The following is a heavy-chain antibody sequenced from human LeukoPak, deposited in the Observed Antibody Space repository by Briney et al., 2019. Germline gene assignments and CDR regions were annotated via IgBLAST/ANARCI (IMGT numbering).Heavy chain of an antibody. D-gene: IGHD1-26*01. CDR1: GFTFSSYA. Sequence: GGSLRLSCAASGFTFSSYAMSWVRQAPGKGLEWVSVISGSGDSTYYADSVKGRFTISRDNSKNTLNLQMNGPRAEDTAVYYCAKLSGSYYLPLDYWGQGTLVTVSS. CDR2: ISGSGDST. CDR3: AKLSGSYYLPLDY. V-gene: IGHV3-23*01. J-gene: IGHJ4*02.